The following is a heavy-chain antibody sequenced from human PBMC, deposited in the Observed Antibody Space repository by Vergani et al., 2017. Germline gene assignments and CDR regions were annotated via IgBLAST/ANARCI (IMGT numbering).Heavy chain of an antibody. D-gene: IGHD1-7*01. Sequence: QITLKESGPTLVKPTQTLTLTCTFSGFSLNTRGVSVAWLRQPPGKALDWLALIYWNDDQHYSPSLNNRVTITKDTSKNQVVLTMTNMDYVDTGTYYCVYRKTGCGTTGCFYPFYYYYYMDVWGKGTTVTVSS. CDR1: GFSLNTRGVS. V-gene: IGHV2-5*04. J-gene: IGHJ6*03. CDR3: VYRKTGCGTTGCFYPFYYYYYMDV. CDR2: IYWNDDQ.